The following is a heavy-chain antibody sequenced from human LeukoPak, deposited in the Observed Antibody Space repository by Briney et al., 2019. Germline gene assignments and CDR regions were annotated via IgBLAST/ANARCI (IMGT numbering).Heavy chain of an antibody. CDR3: AKGLQALGYCSGGSCYLFDY. CDR1: GFIFSGSW. Sequence: GGSLRLSCTASGFIFSGSWMAWIRQAPGKGLEWVAIIKKDGSEKYYVDSMKGRFTISRDNPKNTLYLQMNSLRAEDTAVYYCAKGLQALGYCSGGSCYLFDYWGQGTLVTVSS. V-gene: IGHV3-7*03. J-gene: IGHJ4*02. D-gene: IGHD2-15*01. CDR2: IKKDGSEK.